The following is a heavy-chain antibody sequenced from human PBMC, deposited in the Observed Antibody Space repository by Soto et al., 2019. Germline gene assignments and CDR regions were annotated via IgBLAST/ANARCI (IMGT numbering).Heavy chain of an antibody. CDR2: IYYSGST. J-gene: IGHJ6*03. CDR1: GGPISSYY. CDR3: ARVGCSGGSCYSGYYYYYMDV. D-gene: IGHD2-15*01. Sequence: QVQLQESGPGLVKPSETLSLTGTVSGGPISSYYWSWIRQPPGKGLEWIGYIYYSGSTNYNPYLKSRVTIAVVTSKNQFSLKLSSVTAADTDVYYCARVGCSGGSCYSGYYYYYMDVWGKGTTVTVSS. V-gene: IGHV4-59*01.